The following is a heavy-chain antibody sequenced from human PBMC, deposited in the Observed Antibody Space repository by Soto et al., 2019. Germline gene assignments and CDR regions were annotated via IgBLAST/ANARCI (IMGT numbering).Heavy chain of an antibody. CDR3: AKDIVKYTYGACDY. CDR1: GFTFSSYG. D-gene: IGHD5-18*01. Sequence: GGSLRLSCAASGFTFSSYGMYWVRQAPGKGLEWVAAISYDGSNNYHADSVKGRFTISRDNSKNTLYLQLNSLRTEDTAVYYCAKDIVKYTYGACDYWGLGVLVTVSS. CDR2: ISYDGSNN. J-gene: IGHJ4*02. V-gene: IGHV3-30*18.